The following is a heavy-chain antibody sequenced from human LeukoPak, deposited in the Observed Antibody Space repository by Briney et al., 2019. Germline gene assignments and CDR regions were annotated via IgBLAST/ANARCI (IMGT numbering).Heavy chain of an antibody. V-gene: IGHV4-38-2*01. Sequence: PGGSLRLSCAASGFTFSDYSMNWVRQAPGKGLEWIGSIYHSGSTYYNPSLKSRVTISVDTSKNQFSLKLSSVTAADTAVYYCARALGYCSSTSCHYYFDYWGQGTLVTVSS. CDR1: GFTFSDYS. CDR3: ARALGYCSSTSCHYYFDY. J-gene: IGHJ4*02. CDR2: IYHSGST. D-gene: IGHD2-2*01.